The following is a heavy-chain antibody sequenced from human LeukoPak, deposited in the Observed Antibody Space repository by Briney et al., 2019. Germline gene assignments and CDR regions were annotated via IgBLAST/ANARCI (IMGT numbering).Heavy chain of an antibody. V-gene: IGHV4-34*01. CDR3: AREDHYYGSGSYSWFDP. D-gene: IGHD3-10*01. CDR1: GGSFSGYY. J-gene: IGHJ5*02. CDR2: INHSGST. Sequence: PSETLSLTCAVYGGSFSGYYWSWIRQPPGKGLEWIGEINHSGSTNYNPSLKSRVTISVDTSKNQFSLKLSSVTAADTAVHYCAREDHYYGSGSYSWFDPWGQGTLVTVSS.